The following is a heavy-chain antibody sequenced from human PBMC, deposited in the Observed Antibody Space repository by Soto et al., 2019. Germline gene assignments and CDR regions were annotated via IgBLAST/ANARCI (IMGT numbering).Heavy chain of an antibody. CDR1: GGSISSYY. V-gene: IGHV4-59*01. J-gene: IGHJ4*02. D-gene: IGHD5-12*01. CDR3: ARVSPTLEFSGYDYPTRVPYYFDY. CDR2: IYYSGST. Sequence: PSETLSLTCTVSGGSISSYYWSWIRQPPGKGLEWIGYIYYSGSTNYNPSLKSRVTISVDTSKNQFSLKLSSVTAADTAVYYCARVSPTLEFSGYDYPTRVPYYFDYWGQGTLVTVSS.